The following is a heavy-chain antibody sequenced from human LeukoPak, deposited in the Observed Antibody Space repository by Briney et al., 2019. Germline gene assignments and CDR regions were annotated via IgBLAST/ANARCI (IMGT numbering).Heavy chain of an antibody. D-gene: IGHD5-12*01. CDR1: GGSISSYY. CDR3: ARDGRSGYEDL. V-gene: IGHV4-4*07. J-gene: IGHJ5*02. Sequence: SETLSLTCTVSGGSISSYYWSWIRQPAGKGLEWIGRIYTSGSTNYNPSLKSRVTMSVDTSKNQFSLRLTSVTAADTAIYYCARDGRSGYEDLWGPGTLVTVSS. CDR2: IYTSGST.